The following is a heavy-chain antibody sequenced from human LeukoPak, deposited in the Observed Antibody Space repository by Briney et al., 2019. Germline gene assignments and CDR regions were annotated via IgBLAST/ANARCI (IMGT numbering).Heavy chain of an antibody. CDR2: ISSSSSYI. CDR1: GFTFSSYS. Sequence: PGGSLRLSCAASGFTFSSYSMNWVRQAPGKGLEWVSSISSSSSYIYYADSVKGRFTISRDNSKNTLYLQMNSLRAEDTAVYYCAKDREAYYYDSSGYYYEDYWGQGTLVTVSS. J-gene: IGHJ4*02. D-gene: IGHD3-22*01. V-gene: IGHV3-21*01. CDR3: AKDREAYYYDSSGYYYEDY.